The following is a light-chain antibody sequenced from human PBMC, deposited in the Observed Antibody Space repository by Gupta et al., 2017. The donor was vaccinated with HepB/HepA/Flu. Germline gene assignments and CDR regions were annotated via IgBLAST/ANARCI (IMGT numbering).Light chain of an antibody. CDR2: KAS. CDR1: QSISSW. J-gene: IGKJ2*03. Sequence: DIQITQSPSTLSASVGDRVTITCRASQSISSWLDWYQQKPGKAHKLLIYKASRGERGVPSRFSGSGSGKEFTLTISSLQPDDFATYYGQQDNSYRSFGQGTKLEIK. V-gene: IGKV1-5*03. CDR3: QQDNSYRS.